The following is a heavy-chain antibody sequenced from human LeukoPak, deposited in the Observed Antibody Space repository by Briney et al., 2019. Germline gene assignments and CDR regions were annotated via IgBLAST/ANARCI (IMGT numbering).Heavy chain of an antibody. D-gene: IGHD2-2*01. CDR2: INPSGGST. Sequence: ASVKVSCKASGYTFTSYYMHWVRQAPGQGLEWMGIINPSGGSTSYAQKFQGRVTMTRDTSTSTVYMELGSLRSEDTAVYYCARGVKYQLLLGDNWFDPWGQGTLVTVSS. V-gene: IGHV1-46*01. CDR1: GYTFTSYY. J-gene: IGHJ5*02. CDR3: ARGVKYQLLLGDNWFDP.